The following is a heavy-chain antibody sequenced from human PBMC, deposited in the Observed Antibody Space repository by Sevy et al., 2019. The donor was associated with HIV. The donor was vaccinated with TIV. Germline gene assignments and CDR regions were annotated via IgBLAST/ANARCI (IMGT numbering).Heavy chain of an antibody. D-gene: IGHD4-17*01. Sequence: GGSLRLSCAASHYTFSSYTMHWVRQAPGKGLEWVALISYDGSNKNYADSVKGRFTTSRDNSKNTLYLQMNSLGAEDTAVYYCARDQHDYGGNLRTGWFDPWGQGTLVTVSS. CDR3: ARDQHDYGGNLRTGWFDP. CDR2: ISYDGSNK. J-gene: IGHJ5*02. CDR1: HYTFSSYT. V-gene: IGHV3-30-3*01.